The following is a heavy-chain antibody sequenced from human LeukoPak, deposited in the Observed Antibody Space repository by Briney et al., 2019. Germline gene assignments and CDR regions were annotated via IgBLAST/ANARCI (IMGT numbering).Heavy chain of an antibody. Sequence: PGGSLRLSCAASGFTFSSYAMSWVRQAPGKGLEWVSAISGSGGSTYYADSVKGRFTISRDNSKNTLYLQMNSLRGEDTAVYYCAKDRPRGWEGVPAAIGVPDYWGQGTLVTVSS. D-gene: IGHD2-2*01. J-gene: IGHJ4*02. CDR2: ISGSGGST. CDR3: AKDRPRGWEGVPAAIGVPDY. V-gene: IGHV3-23*01. CDR1: GFTFSSYA.